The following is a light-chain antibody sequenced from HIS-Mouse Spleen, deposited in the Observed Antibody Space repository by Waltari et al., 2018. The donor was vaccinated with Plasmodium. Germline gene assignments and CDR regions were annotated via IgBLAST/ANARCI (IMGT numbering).Light chain of an antibody. CDR1: ALPKKY. CDR3: YSTDSSGNHRV. Sequence: SYELTQPPSVSVSPGQTARTTCSGAALPKKYAYWYQQKSGQAPVLVIYEDSKRLSGIPERFSGSSSGTMATLTISGAQVEDEADYYCYSTDSSGNHRVFGGGTKLTVL. V-gene: IGLV3-10*01. CDR2: EDS. J-gene: IGLJ3*02.